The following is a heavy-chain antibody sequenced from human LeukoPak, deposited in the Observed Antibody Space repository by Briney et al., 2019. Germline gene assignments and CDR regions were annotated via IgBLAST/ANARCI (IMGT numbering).Heavy chain of an antibody. CDR3: AGDLRL. Sequence: GGSLRLSCAASGFTFSNYNMNWVRQAPGKGLEWVSSISSGSNYIYYADSVQGRFTISRDNARNSLYLQMNSLRADDAAVYYCAGDLRLWGQGTLVTVSS. CDR2: ISSGSNYI. J-gene: IGHJ4*02. V-gene: IGHV3-21*01. CDR1: GFTFSNYN.